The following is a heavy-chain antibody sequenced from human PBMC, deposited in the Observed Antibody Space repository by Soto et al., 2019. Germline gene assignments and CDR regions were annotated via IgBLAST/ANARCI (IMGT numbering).Heavy chain of an antibody. V-gene: IGHV3-33*01. J-gene: IGHJ4*02. CDR1: GFTFSNYA. CDR2: IWYDGSNK. D-gene: IGHD5-18*01. CDR3: ARDSYGYDY. Sequence: WGSLRLSCAASGFTFSNYAMHWVRQAPGKGLEWVAVIWYDGSNKYYADSVKGRFTISRDNSKNTLYLQMNSLRAEDTAVYYCARDSYGYDYWGQGTLVTVSS.